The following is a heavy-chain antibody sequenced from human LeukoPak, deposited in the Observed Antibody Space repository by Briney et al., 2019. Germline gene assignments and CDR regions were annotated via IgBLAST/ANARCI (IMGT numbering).Heavy chain of an antibody. V-gene: IGHV1-2*02. CDR1: GYTFTGYY. Sequence: GGSVKVSCKASGYTFTGYYMHWVRQAPGQGLEWMGWINPNSGGTNYAQKFQGRVTMTRDTSISTAYMELSRLRSDDTAVYYCARGDYDFWSGYFLSWDYWGQGTLVIVSS. CDR2: INPNSGGT. J-gene: IGHJ4*02. CDR3: ARGDYDFWSGYFLSWDY. D-gene: IGHD3-3*01.